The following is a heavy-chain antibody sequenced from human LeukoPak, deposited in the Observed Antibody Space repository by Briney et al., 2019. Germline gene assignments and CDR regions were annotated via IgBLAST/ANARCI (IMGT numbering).Heavy chain of an antibody. CDR3: AKVLAGNWNCGY. V-gene: IGHV3-21*01. Sequence: GGSLRLSCAASGFTFSSYSMNWVRQAPGKGLEWVSSISSSSSYIYYADSVKGRFTISRDNAKNSLYLQMNSLRGEDTAVYYCAKVLAGNWNCGYWGQATLVSVSS. CDR2: ISSSSSYI. CDR1: GFTFSSYS. D-gene: IGHD1-7*01. J-gene: IGHJ4*02.